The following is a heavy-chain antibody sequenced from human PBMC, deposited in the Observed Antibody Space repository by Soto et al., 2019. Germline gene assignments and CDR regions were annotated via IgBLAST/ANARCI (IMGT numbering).Heavy chain of an antibody. CDR1: GYSFSTYW. D-gene: IGHD1-1*01. CDR3: ARLGGPTAGVDY. Sequence: VQLVQSGAEVKKPGESLRISCQGSGYSFSTYWVGWVRQMPGKGLEWMGIVYPGDSEARYSPSFRGQVTFSADKSINTAYLLWRSLRASDSAIYYCARLGGPTAGVDYWGQGTLVTVSS. J-gene: IGHJ4*02. V-gene: IGHV5-51*01. CDR2: VYPGDSEA.